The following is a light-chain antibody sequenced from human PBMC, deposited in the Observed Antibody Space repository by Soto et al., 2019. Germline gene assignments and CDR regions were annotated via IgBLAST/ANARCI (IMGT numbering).Light chain of an antibody. CDR3: QQYHTWPIT. Sequence: ELGLTESPGTLSLSPGERATLSCRASQSVSSSYLAWYQQKPGQAPRLLIYDASSRATGIPDRFSGSGSGTDFTLTISRLEPEDCAIYYCQQYHTWPITFGGGTKVDSK. V-gene: IGKV3-20*01. J-gene: IGKJ4*01. CDR1: QSVSSSY. CDR2: DAS.